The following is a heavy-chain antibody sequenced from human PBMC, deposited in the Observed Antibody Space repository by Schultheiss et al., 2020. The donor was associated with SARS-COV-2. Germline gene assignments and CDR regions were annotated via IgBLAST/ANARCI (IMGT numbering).Heavy chain of an antibody. V-gene: IGHV4-59*08. J-gene: IGHJ4*02. Sequence: TETLSLTCTVSGGSISSYYWSWIRQPQGKGLEWIGYIYYSGSTNYNPSLKSRVTISVDTSKNQFSLKLSSVTAADTAVYYCARRRRSGKFDYWGQGTLVTVSS. D-gene: IGHD3-3*01. CDR1: GGSISSYY. CDR2: IYYSGST. CDR3: ARRRRSGKFDY.